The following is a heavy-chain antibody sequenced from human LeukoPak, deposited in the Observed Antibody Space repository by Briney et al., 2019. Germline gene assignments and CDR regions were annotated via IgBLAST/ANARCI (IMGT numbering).Heavy chain of an antibody. J-gene: IGHJ3*02. CDR1: GGSFSGYY. Sequence: PSETLSLTCAVYGGSFSGYYWSWIRQPPGKGLEWIGEINHSGSTNYNPSLKSRVTISVDTSKNQFSLKLSSVTAADTAVYYCARGTLTHLEWLLYDAFDIWGQGTMVTVSS. CDR2: INHSGST. V-gene: IGHV4-34*01. CDR3: ARGTLTHLEWLLYDAFDI. D-gene: IGHD3-3*01.